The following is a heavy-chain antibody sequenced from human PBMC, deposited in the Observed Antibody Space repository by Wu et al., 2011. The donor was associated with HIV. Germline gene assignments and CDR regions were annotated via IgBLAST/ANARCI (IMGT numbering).Heavy chain of an antibody. CDR1: GNTFSSYA. CDR2: ILPKFGSP. J-gene: IGHJ5*02. D-gene: IGHD2-15*01. CDR3: ARESPXISCSGGSCYSGWFDP. V-gene: IGHV1-69*05. Sequence: QGLLVQSGAELKKPGSSVRVSCKASGNTFSSYAISWVRQAPGQGLEWMGRILPKFGSPKYAQKFQGRVTFTTDESTSTAYMDLSSLRSEDTAVYYCARESPXISCSGGSCYSGWFDPGAREPWSPSPQ.